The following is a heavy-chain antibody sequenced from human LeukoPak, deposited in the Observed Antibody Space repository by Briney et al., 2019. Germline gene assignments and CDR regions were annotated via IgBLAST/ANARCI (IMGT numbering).Heavy chain of an antibody. D-gene: IGHD4-17*01. CDR3: AKGYGDYVAAIDF. CDR1: GGAFSTYA. Sequence: SVTVSCKSSGGAFSTYAISWVRQAPGQGLEWMGGIIPIFGTANYAQKFQGRVTITADESTSTAYMELSSLSSEDTAVYYCAKGYGDYVAAIDFWGQGSLVTVSS. CDR2: IIPIFGTA. J-gene: IGHJ4*02. V-gene: IGHV1-69*13.